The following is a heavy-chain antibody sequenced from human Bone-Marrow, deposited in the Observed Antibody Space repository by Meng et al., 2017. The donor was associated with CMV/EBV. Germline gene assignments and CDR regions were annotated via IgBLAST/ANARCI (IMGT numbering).Heavy chain of an antibody. CDR3: ARRVVPDADDYYGMDV. V-gene: IGHV3-11*01. D-gene: IGHD2-2*01. Sequence: GESLKISCAASGFTFSDYYMSWIRQAPGKGLEWVSYISSSGRTIYYADSVKGRFTISRDNAKNSLYLQMNSLRAEDTALYYCARRVVPDADDYYGMDVWGQGTTVTVSS. J-gene: IGHJ6*02. CDR2: ISSSGRTI. CDR1: GFTFSDYY.